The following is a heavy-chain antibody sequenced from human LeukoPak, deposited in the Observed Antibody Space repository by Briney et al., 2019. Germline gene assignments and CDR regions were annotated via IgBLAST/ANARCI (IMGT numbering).Heavy chain of an antibody. D-gene: IGHD5-18*01. J-gene: IGHJ4*02. CDR2: INPSGGST. V-gene: IGHV1-46*01. Sequence: ASVKVSCKASGYTFTSYYMHWVRQAPGQGLEWMGIINPSGGSTSYAQKFQGRVTMTRDTSTSTVYMELSSLRSEDTAVYYCARERKARGYSYVYYFDYWGQGTLVTVSS. CDR3: ARERKARGYSYVYYFDY. CDR1: GYTFTSYY.